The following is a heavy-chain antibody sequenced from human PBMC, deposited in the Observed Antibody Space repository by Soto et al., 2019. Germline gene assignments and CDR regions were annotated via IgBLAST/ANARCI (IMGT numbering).Heavy chain of an antibody. CDR3: AKVGCGGDCYHWYVDF. CDR1: GFTFSSYA. J-gene: IGHJ2*01. V-gene: IGHV3-23*01. CDR2: MSGSGGST. D-gene: IGHD2-21*01. Sequence: EVQLLESGGGLVQPGGSLILSCAASGFTFSSYAMGWVRQAPGKGLEWVSAMSGSGGSTYYADSVKGRCTISRDNSNKKMFLQMNSLRAEDTAVYYCAKVGCGGDCYHWYVDFCGRGTQVTVSS.